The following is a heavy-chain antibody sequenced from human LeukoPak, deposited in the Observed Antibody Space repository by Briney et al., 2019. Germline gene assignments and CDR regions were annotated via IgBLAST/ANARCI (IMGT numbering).Heavy chain of an antibody. J-gene: IGHJ4*02. Sequence: PSETLSLTCTVSGVSISSGSYYWSWIRQPAGKGLEWIGRIYTSGSTNYNPSLKSRVTISVDTSKNQFSLKLSSVTAADTAVYYCARDSRIGGSGSYPFDYWGQGTLVTVSS. CDR2: IYTSGST. CDR3: ARDSRIGGSGSYPFDY. V-gene: IGHV4-61*02. D-gene: IGHD3-10*01. CDR1: GVSISSGSYY.